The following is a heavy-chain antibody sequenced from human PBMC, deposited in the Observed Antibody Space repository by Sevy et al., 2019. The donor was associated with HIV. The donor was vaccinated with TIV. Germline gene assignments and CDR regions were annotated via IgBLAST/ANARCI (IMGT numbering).Heavy chain of an antibody. CDR3: ARGTALGWFDP. J-gene: IGHJ5*02. V-gene: IGHV3-74*01. CDR2: VDIDGSRT. D-gene: IGHD5-18*01. CDR1: GFTFDSYW. Sequence: GGSLRLSCAASGFTFDSYWLHWVRQDPWKGLEWVSCVDIDGSRTEYADSVQGRFTISRDNAKNMLYLEMNSLRVEDTAEYYCARGTALGWFDPWGQGTQVTVSS.